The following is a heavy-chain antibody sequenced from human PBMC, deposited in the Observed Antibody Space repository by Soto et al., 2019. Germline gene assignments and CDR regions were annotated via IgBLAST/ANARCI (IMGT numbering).Heavy chain of an antibody. CDR1: GFTFSSYG. Sequence: GGSLRLSCAASGFTFSSYGMHWVRQAPGKGLEWVAVIWYDGSNKYYADSVKGRFTISRDNSKNTLYLQMNSLRAEDTAVYYCAREYYYDSSGYYLRETGNWFDPWGQGTLVTVSS. V-gene: IGHV3-33*01. D-gene: IGHD3-22*01. CDR3: AREYYYDSSGYYLRETGNWFDP. J-gene: IGHJ5*02. CDR2: IWYDGSNK.